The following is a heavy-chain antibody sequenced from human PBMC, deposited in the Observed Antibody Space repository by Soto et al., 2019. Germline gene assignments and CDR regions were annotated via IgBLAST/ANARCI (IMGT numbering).Heavy chain of an antibody. Sequence: QVQLVQSGAEVKKPGASVKVSCKASGYTFTSYAMHWVRQAPGQRLEWMGWINAGNGNTKYSQKFQGRVTITRDTSASTAYLELSSLRSEHTAVYYCARGGSLYLYFELWGRGTLVTVSS. V-gene: IGHV1-3*01. CDR2: INAGNGNT. CDR3: ARGGSLYLYFEL. D-gene: IGHD1-26*01. CDR1: GYTFTSYA. J-gene: IGHJ2*01.